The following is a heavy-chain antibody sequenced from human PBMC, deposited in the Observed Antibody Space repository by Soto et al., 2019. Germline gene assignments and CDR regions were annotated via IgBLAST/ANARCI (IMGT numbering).Heavy chain of an antibody. Sequence: SETLSLTCTVSGGSISSGDYYWSWIRQHPGKGLEWIGYIYYSGSTYYNPSLKSRVTISVDTSKNQFSLKLSSVTAADTAVYYCARVGGFGATTIDYWGQGTLVTVS. CDR2: IYYSGST. CDR3: ARVGGFGATTIDY. CDR1: GGSISSGDYY. J-gene: IGHJ4*02. V-gene: IGHV4-30-4*08. D-gene: IGHD3-10*01.